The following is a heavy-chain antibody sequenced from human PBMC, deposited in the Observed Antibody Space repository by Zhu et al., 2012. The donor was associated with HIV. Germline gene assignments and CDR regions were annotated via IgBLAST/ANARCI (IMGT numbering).Heavy chain of an antibody. V-gene: IGHV4-39*02. J-gene: IGHJ4*01. CDR1: GGSISRDNYF. D-gene: IGHD3-10*01. CDR3: AAYIYASGXTFDS. Sequence: QVQLQESGPGLVKPSETLSLTCTVSGGSISRDNYFWGWIRQPPGKGLEWIGSFYYGGTTYYKSSLKSRVTISVDTSKNHFSLKLSSVTAADTAVYYCAAYIYASGXTFDSVGPGTLGHRL. CDR2: FYYGGTT.